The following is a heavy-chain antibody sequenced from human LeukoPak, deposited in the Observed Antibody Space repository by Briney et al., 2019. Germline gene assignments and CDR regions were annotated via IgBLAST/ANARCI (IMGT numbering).Heavy chain of an antibody. J-gene: IGHJ5*02. V-gene: IGHV4-39*07. D-gene: IGHD2-15*01. CDR2: FSYSGST. CDR3: ARDRTVVVVVAATQAHWFDP. Sequence: SETLSLTRTVSGDSISSSSYYWGWIRQPPGKGLEWIGSFSYSGSTYYNPSLKSRVTISVDTSKNQFSLKLSPVTAADTAVYYCARDRTVVVVVAATQAHWFDPWGQGTLVTVSS. CDR1: GDSISSSSYY.